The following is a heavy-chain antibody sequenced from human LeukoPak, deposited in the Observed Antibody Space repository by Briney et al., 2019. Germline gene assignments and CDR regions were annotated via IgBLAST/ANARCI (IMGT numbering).Heavy chain of an antibody. D-gene: IGHD6-19*01. J-gene: IGHJ4*02. Sequence: GGFLRLSCAASGFTFSSYAMHWVRQAPGKGLEWVAVISYDGSNKYYADSVKGRFTISRDNSKNTLYLQMNSLRAEDTAVYYCAREYSSGYYFDYWGQGTLVTVSS. CDR1: GFTFSSYA. CDR3: AREYSSGYYFDY. V-gene: IGHV3-30-3*01. CDR2: ISYDGSNK.